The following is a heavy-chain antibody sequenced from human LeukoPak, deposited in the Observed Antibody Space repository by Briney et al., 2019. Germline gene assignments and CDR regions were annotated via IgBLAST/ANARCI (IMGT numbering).Heavy chain of an antibody. Sequence: SETVSLTCAVYGGSFSGYYWSWIRQPPGKGLEWIGEINHSGSTNYNPSLKSRVTISVDTSKNQFSLKLSSVTAADTAVYYCARRGYSYAGPYYFDYWGQGTLVTVSS. D-gene: IGHD5-18*01. CDR3: ARRGYSYAGPYYFDY. CDR2: INHSGST. CDR1: GGSFSGYY. J-gene: IGHJ4*02. V-gene: IGHV4-34*01.